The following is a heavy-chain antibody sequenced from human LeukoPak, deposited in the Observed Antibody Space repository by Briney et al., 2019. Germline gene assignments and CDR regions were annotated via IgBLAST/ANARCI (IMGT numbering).Heavy chain of an antibody. D-gene: IGHD3-10*01. Sequence: SETLSLTCTVSGGSISSSSYYWGWIRQPPGKGLEWIGSIYYSGSTYYNPSLKSRVTISVDTSKNQFSLKLSSVTAADTAVYHCAGSFYGSGKGAIDYWGQGTLVTVSS. J-gene: IGHJ4*02. V-gene: IGHV4-39*01. CDR1: GGSISSSSYY. CDR3: AGSFYGSGKGAIDY. CDR2: IYYSGST.